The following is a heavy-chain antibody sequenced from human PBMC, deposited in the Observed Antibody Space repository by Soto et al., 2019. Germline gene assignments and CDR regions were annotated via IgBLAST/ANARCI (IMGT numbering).Heavy chain of an antibody. CDR1: GGSFSGYY. Sequence: SETLSLTCAVYGGSFSGYYWSWIRQPPGKGLEWIGEINHSGSTNYNPSPKSRVTISVDTSKNQFSLKLSSVTAADTAVYYCARAFGHYYYYGMDVWGQGTTVTVSS. J-gene: IGHJ6*02. D-gene: IGHD3-16*01. CDR3: ARAFGHYYYYGMDV. V-gene: IGHV4-34*01. CDR2: INHSGST.